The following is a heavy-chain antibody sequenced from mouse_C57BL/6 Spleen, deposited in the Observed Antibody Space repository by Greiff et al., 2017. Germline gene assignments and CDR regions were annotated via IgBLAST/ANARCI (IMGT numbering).Heavy chain of an antibody. CDR1: GFTFSDYG. Sequence: EVMLVESGGGLVKPGGSLKLSCAASGFTFSDYGMHWVRQAPEKGLEWVAYISSGSSTIYYADTVKGRFTISRDNAKNTLFLQMTRLRSEDTAMYYCAKGQPRLPFMDYWGQGTSVTVSS. CDR3: AKGQPRLPFMDY. CDR2: ISSGSSTI. D-gene: IGHD3-2*02. V-gene: IGHV5-17*01. J-gene: IGHJ4*01.